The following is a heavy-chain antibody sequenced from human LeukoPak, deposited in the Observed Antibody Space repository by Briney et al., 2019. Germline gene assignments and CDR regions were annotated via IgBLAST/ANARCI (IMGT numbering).Heavy chain of an antibody. CDR1: GYTFTSYD. V-gene: IGHV1-8*01. CDR3: AMYYYYYGMDV. Sequence: ASVKVSCKASGYTFTSYDINWVRQATGQGLEWMGWMNPNSGNTGYAQKFQGRVTMTRNTSISTACMELSSLRSEDTAVYYCAMYYYYYGMDVWGQGTTVTVSS. J-gene: IGHJ6*02. CDR2: MNPNSGNT.